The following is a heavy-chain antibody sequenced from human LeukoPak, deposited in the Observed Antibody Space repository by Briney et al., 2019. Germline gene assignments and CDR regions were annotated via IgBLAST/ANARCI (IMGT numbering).Heavy chain of an antibody. CDR3: ARMRYYGSGSRGPFDY. D-gene: IGHD3-10*01. J-gene: IGHJ4*02. V-gene: IGHV4-31*03. CDR1: GGSISSGGYY. Sequence: TLSLTCTVSGGSISSGGYYWSWIRQHPGKGLEWIGYIYYSGSTYYNPSLKSRVTISVDTSKNQFSLKLSSVTAADTAVYYCARMRYYGSGSRGPFDYWGQGTLVTVSS. CDR2: IYYSGST.